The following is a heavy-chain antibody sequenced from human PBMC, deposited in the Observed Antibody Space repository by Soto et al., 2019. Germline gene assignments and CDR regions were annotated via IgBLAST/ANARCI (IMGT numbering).Heavy chain of an antibody. CDR1: GYTFTSYG. CDR2: ISAYNGNT. CDR3: AREPNYFDY. J-gene: IGHJ4*02. V-gene: IGHV1-18*01. Sequence: QVQLVQSGAEVKKPGASVKVSCKASGYTFTSYGISWVRQAPGQGLEWMGWISAYNGNTKYAQKLQGRVTMTTDTSTSTGNIELRRLRSDDTAVYYCAREPNYFDYWGQGPLVTLSS.